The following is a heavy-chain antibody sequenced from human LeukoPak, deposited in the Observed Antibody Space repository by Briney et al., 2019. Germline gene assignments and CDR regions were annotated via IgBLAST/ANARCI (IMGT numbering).Heavy chain of an antibody. Sequence: GESLKISCKGSGYSFTSYWIGWVRQMPGKGLEWMGVIYPGDSDTRYSPSFQGQVTISADKSISTAYLQWSSLKASDTAMYYCARYDYYGSGSYQYMDVWGKGTTVTVSS. V-gene: IGHV5-51*01. CDR3: ARYDYYGSGSYQYMDV. CDR2: IYPGDSDT. CDR1: GYSFTSYW. J-gene: IGHJ6*03. D-gene: IGHD3-10*01.